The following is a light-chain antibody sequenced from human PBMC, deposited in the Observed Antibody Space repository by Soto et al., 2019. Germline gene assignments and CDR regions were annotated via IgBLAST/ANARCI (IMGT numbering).Light chain of an antibody. J-gene: IGLJ3*02. V-gene: IGLV1-47*01. CDR1: SSNIGSNY. CDR2: RNN. CDR3: AAWDDSLSGWV. Sequence: QPVLTQPPSASGTPGQRVTISCSGSSSNIGSNYVYWYQQLPGTAPKLLIYRNNQRPSGVPDRFSGSKSGTSASLAISGLRPEDEADYYCAAWDDSLSGWVFGGGTKVTVL.